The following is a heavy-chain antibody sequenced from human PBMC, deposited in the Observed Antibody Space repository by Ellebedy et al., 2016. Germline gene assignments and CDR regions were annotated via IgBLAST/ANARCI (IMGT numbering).Heavy chain of an antibody. D-gene: IGHD4-23*01. J-gene: IGHJ4*02. V-gene: IGHV3-23*01. Sequence: GGSLRLXXAASGFSFSSNGMNWVRQAPGKGLEWVSAISGSGGSTYYADSVKGRFTISRDNSKNTLYLQMNSLRAEDTAVYYCAKRHTVVTPDYWGQGTLVTVSS. CDR3: AKRHTVVTPDY. CDR2: ISGSGGST. CDR1: GFSFSSNG.